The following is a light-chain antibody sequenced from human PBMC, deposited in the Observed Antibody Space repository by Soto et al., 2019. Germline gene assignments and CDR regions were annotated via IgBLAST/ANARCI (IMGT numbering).Light chain of an antibody. CDR2: EVS. CDR1: SSDFGGYNY. CDR3: SSYTSSSTLL. Sequence: QSALTQPASVSGSPGQSITISCTGTSSDFGGYNYVCWYQQHPGKAPKLMIYEVSNRPSGVSNRFSASKSGNTASLTISGLQAEDEAHYFCSSYTSSSTLLFGGGTKGTVL. J-gene: IGLJ3*02. V-gene: IGLV2-14*01.